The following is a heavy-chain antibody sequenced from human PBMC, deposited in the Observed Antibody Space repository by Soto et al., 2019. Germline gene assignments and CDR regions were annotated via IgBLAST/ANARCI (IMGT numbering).Heavy chain of an antibody. CDR3: ASVGSSWYEISYYYGMDV. D-gene: IGHD6-13*01. CDR1: GGTFSSYT. Sequence: QVQLVQSGAEVKKPGSSVKVSCKASGGTFSSYTISWVRQAPGQGLEWMGRIIPILGIANYAQKFQGRVTITADKSTSTAYMELSGLRSEDTAVYYCASVGSSWYEISYYYGMDVWGQGTTVTVSS. V-gene: IGHV1-69*02. CDR2: IIPILGIA. J-gene: IGHJ6*02.